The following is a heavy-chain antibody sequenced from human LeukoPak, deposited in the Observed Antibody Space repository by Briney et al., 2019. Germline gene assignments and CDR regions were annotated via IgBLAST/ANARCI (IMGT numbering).Heavy chain of an antibody. J-gene: IGHJ4*02. D-gene: IGHD3-10*01. CDR1: GFTFSSYA. V-gene: IGHV3-30*04. CDR2: ISYDGSNK. CDR3: AREKYYYGSGSYDSVFDY. Sequence: QPGRSLRLSCAASGFTFSSYAMYWVRQAPGKGLEWVAVISYDGSNKYYADSVKGRFTISRDNSKNTLYLQMNSLRAEDTAVYYCAREKYYYGSGSYDSVFDYWGQGTLVTVSS.